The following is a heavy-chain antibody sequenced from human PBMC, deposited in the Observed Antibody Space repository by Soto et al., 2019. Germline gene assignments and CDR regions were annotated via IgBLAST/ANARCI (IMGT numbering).Heavy chain of an antibody. Sequence: GGSLRLSCAASGFTFSSYSMNWVRQAPGRGLEWVSSISSSSSYIYYADSVKGRFTISRDNAKNSLYLQMNSLRAEDTAVYYCASLGYCSSTSCYARDAFDIWGQGTMVTVSS. CDR1: GFTFSSYS. D-gene: IGHD2-2*01. V-gene: IGHV3-21*01. CDR3: ASLGYCSSTSCYARDAFDI. J-gene: IGHJ3*02. CDR2: ISSSSSYI.